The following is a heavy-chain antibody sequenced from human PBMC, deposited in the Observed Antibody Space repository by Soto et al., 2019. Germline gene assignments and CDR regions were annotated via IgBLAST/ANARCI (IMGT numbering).Heavy chain of an antibody. CDR3: ARGSWDSSGYYYLDY. CDR1: GGSINSGGYY. D-gene: IGHD3-22*01. CDR2: IYYSGNT. Sequence: SETLSLTGTVSGGSINSGGYYWSWIRQHPGKGLEWIGYIYYSGNTYYNPSLKSRVTISVDTSKNQFSLKLSSVTAADTAVYYCARGSWDSSGYYYLDYWGQGTLVTVSS. V-gene: IGHV4-31*03. J-gene: IGHJ4*02.